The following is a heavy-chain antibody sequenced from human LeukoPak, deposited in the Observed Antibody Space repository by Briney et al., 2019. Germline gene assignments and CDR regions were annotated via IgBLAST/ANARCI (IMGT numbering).Heavy chain of an antibody. V-gene: IGHV3-43*01. CDR3: AKDRGRWLQFDAFDI. Sequence: PVGSLRLSCAASGFTFDDYTMHWVRQAPGKGLEWVSFISWDGGSTYYADSVKGRFTISRDNSKNSLYLQMNSLRTEDTALYYCAKDRGRWLQFDAFDIWGQGTMVTVSS. CDR2: ISWDGGST. CDR1: GFTFDDYT. D-gene: IGHD5-24*01. J-gene: IGHJ3*02.